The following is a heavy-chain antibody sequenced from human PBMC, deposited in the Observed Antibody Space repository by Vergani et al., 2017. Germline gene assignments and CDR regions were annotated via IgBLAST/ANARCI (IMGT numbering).Heavy chain of an antibody. V-gene: IGHV1-69*01. Sequence: QVQLLQSGAEVKQPGSSVKVSCMASGFTFSSYAISWVRQAPGQGLEWMGGIIPIFGIANYAQKFQGRFTITADESTSTASMELSSLRSDDTAVYYCAKEDSISFSVGGRYAYDIWGQGTMVIVSS. CDR2: IIPIFGIA. J-gene: IGHJ3*02. D-gene: IGHD6-13*01. CDR3: AKEDSISFSVGGRYAYDI. CDR1: GFTFSSYA.